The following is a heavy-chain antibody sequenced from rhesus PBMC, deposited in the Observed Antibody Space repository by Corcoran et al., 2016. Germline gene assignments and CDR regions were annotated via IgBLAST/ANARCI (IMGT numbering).Heavy chain of an antibody. CDR1: GGSISGYYH. V-gene: IGHV4-73*01. CDR2: VEVNQSST. Sequence: QVKLQQWGEGLVKLSEILSLNCPVHGGSISGYYHWRWTRQLPGKGLEWMGNVEVNQSSTTYNPSLKDRCTISKDTSKNQFSLKLGSVTAADTAVYYCARGNWNHELDVWGRGVLVTVSS. CDR3: ARGNWNHELDV. D-gene: IGHD1-1*01. J-gene: IGHJ5-2*02.